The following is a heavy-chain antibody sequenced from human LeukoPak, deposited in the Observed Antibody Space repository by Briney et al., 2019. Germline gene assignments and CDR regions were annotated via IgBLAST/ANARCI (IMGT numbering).Heavy chain of an antibody. CDR1: GFTFSSYG. D-gene: IGHD3-3*01. CDR2: IWYDGSNK. J-gene: IGHJ6*02. CDR3: ARDWRITIFGVVETNGMDV. V-gene: IGHV3-33*01. Sequence: GGSLRLSCAASGFTFSSYGMHWVRQAPGKGLEWVAVIWYDGSNKYYADFVKGRFTISRDNSKNTLYLQMNSLRAEDTAVYYCARDWRITIFGVVETNGMDVWGQGTTVTVSS.